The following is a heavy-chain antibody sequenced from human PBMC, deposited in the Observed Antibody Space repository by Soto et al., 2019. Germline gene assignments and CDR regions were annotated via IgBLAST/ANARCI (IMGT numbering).Heavy chain of an antibody. V-gene: IGHV3-7*04. CDR3: VRDGDDSTATAFDI. Sequence: EVQLVESGGGLVQPGGSLRLSCETSGLSFSRYWMSWVRQAPGKGPGWVAIIKEDGTEIYYVDSVRGRFTISRDNAKNSLYLQMNSLTAEDTAVYYCVRDGDDSTATAFDIWGQGTMVTVSS. J-gene: IGHJ3*02. D-gene: IGHD7-27*01. CDR1: GLSFSRYW. CDR2: IKEDGTEI.